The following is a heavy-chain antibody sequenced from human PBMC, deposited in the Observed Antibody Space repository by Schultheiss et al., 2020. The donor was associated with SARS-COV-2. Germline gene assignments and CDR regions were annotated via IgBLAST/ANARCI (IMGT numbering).Heavy chain of an antibody. CDR2: IWYDGSNK. V-gene: IGHV3-33*08. CDR1: GFTFSSYA. Sequence: GGSLRLSCAASGFTFSSYAMSWVRQAPGKGLEWVAVIWYDGSNKYYADSVKGRFTISRDNSKNTLYLQMNSLRAEDTAVYYCARGFTVTNPSDYWGQGTLVTVSS. D-gene: IGHD4-17*01. CDR3: ARGFTVTNPSDY. J-gene: IGHJ4*02.